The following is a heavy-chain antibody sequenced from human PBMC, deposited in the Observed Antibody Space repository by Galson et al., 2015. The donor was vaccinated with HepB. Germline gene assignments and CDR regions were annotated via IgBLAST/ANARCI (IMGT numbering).Heavy chain of an antibody. CDR2: ISGSGGST. D-gene: IGHD3-3*01. CDR1: GFTFSSYA. CDR3: AKGVWSGYPGDV. Sequence: CAASGFTFSSYAMSWVRQAPGKGLEWVSAISGSGGSTYYADSVKGRFTISRDNSKNTLYLQMNSLRAEDTAVYYCAKGVWSGYPGDVWGQGTTVTVSS. J-gene: IGHJ6*02. V-gene: IGHV3-23*01.